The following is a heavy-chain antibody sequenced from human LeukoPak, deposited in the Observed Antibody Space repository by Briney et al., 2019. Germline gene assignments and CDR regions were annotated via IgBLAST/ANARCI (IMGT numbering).Heavy chain of an antibody. J-gene: IGHJ6*03. CDR1: GYSFTCYY. CDR2: VNPNSGGT. D-gene: IGHD6-6*01. V-gene: IGHV1-2*02. Sequence: ASVTVSYTSSGYSFTCYYIQWVRQAPGQGREGMGWVNPNSGGTNDAQKFQGRVTLTRDTSITTAYMELSRLRSDDTAVDYCARGGARPKIYYYYYMDVWGKGTTVTVSS. CDR3: ARGGARPKIYYYYYMDV.